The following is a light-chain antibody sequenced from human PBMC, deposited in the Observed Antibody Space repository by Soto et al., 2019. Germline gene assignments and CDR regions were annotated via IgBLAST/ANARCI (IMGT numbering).Light chain of an antibody. V-gene: IGLV2-14*01. J-gene: IGLJ1*01. CDR2: DVS. Sequence: QSALTQPASVSGSPGQSITISCTGTSSDVGGYNYVSWYQQHPGKAPKLMIYDVSNRPSGVSNRFSGSKSGNTASLTISGLQAEDEADYYCSSYTSSSPLNVFGTWTKVTVL. CDR1: SSDVGGYNY. CDR3: SSYTSSSPLNV.